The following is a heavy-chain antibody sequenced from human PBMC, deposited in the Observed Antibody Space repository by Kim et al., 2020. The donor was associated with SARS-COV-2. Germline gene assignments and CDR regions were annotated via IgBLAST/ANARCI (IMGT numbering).Heavy chain of an antibody. V-gene: IGHV2-70*11. CDR1: GFSLSTSGMC. Sequence: SGPTLLNPTQTLTLTCTFSGFSLSTSGMCVNWIRQPPGKALEWLARIDWDDDKYYNTSLKTRLTISKDTSKNQVVLTMTNMDPVDTATYYCARIRGTGTTGSQSYRYYMDVWGKGTTVTVSS. J-gene: IGHJ6*03. D-gene: IGHD1-7*01. CDR3: ARIRGTGTTGSQSYRYYMDV. CDR2: IDWDDDK.